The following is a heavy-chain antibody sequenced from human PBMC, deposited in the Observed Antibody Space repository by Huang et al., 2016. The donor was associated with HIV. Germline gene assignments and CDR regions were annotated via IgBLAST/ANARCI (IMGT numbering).Heavy chain of an antibody. V-gene: IGHV3-7*01. CDR3: ASQPGP. CDR1: GFTFSNYW. CDR2: RKQDGRET. J-gene: IGHJ5*02. Sequence: EVQLVESGGGLVQPGGSLRLSCAASGFTFSNYWMSWFRQAPGKGREWVANRKQDGRETYYVDSVKGRFTISRDNAKNSLYLQMNSLRAEDTAVYYCASQPGPWGQGTLVTVSS.